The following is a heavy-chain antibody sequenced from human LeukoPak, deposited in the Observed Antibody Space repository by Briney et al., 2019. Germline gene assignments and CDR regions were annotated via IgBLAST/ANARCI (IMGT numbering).Heavy chain of an antibody. J-gene: IGHJ5*02. V-gene: IGHV3-21*01. D-gene: IGHD6-13*01. CDR3: AKEDSSSFRDWFDP. CDR1: GFTFSSHD. Sequence: PGGSLRLSCLGSGFTFSSHDMDWVRQAPGKGLEWVSSVSSSSYYIYYADSVKGRFTISRDNSKNTLYLQMNSLRAEDTAVYYCAKEDSSSFRDWFDPWGQGTLVTVSS. CDR2: VSSSSYYI.